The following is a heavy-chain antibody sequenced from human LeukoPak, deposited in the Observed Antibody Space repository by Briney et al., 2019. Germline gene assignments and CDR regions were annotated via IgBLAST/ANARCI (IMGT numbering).Heavy chain of an antibody. Sequence: ASVKVSCKASGGTFSSYAISWVRQAPGQGLEWMGGIIPIFGTANYAQKFQGRVTITADESTSTAYMELSSLRSEDTAVYYCARGRLGAMVRGADFDYWGQGTLVTVSS. V-gene: IGHV1-69*13. CDR3: ARGRLGAMVRGADFDY. CDR2: IIPIFGTA. CDR1: GGTFSSYA. D-gene: IGHD3-10*01. J-gene: IGHJ4*02.